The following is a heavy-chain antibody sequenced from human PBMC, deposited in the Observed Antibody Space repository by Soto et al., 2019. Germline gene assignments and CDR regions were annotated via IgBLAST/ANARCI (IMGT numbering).Heavy chain of an antibody. CDR2: IYYSGST. J-gene: IGHJ6*02. D-gene: IGHD3-22*01. Sequence: SETLSLTCTLSGGSISSGDYYWSWIRQPPGKGLEWIGYIYYSGSTYYNPSLKSRVTISVDTSKNQFSLKLSSVTAADTAVYYCARVVRYYYDSSGQMAYYYYGMDVWGQGTTVTVSS. CDR3: ARVVRYYYDSSGQMAYYYYGMDV. V-gene: IGHV4-30-4*01. CDR1: GGSISSGDYY.